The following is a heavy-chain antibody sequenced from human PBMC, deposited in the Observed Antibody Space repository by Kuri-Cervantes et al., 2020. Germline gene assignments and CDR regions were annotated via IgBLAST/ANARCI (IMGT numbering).Heavy chain of an antibody. J-gene: IGHJ6*02. CDR3: ARVALYCSSTSCRYNYYYYGMDV. V-gene: IGHV3-30-3*01. CDR1: GFTFSSYA. CDR2: ISYDGSNK. D-gene: IGHD2-2*01. Sequence: GESLKISCAASGFTFSSYAMHWVRQAPGKGLEWVAVISYDGSNKYYADSVKGRFTISRDNSKNTLYLQMNSLRAEDTAVYYCARVALYCSSTSCRYNYYYYGMDVWGQGTTVTVSS.